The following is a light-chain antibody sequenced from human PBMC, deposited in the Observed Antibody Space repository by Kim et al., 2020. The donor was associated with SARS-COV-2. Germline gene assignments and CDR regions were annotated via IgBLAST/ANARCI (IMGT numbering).Light chain of an antibody. J-gene: IGKJ2*01. CDR1: QNVSST. Sequence: VSPGERATISCRASQNVSSTLAGYQQKPGRAPRLLINGASTRATGIPARFSGSGSGTEFTLTISSLQSEDFAVYYCQQYNNWPPSTFGEGTKLEIK. CDR3: QQYNNWPPST. CDR2: GAS. V-gene: IGKV3-15*01.